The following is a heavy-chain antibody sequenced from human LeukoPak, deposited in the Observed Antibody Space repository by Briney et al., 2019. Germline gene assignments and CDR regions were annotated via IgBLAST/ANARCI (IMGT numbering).Heavy chain of an antibody. CDR2: INHSGST. Sequence: SETLSLTCAVYGGSFSGYYWSWIRQPPGKGLEWIGEINHSGSTNYNPSLKSRVTISVDTSKNQFSLKLSSVTAADTVVYYCARGRASSSHIDYGGEGTLATVSS. V-gene: IGHV4-34*01. J-gene: IGHJ4*02. CDR1: GGSFSGYY. CDR3: ARGRASSSHIDY. D-gene: IGHD6-13*01.